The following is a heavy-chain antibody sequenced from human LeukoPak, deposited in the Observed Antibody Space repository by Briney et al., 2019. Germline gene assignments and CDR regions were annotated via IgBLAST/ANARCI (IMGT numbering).Heavy chain of an antibody. Sequence: GGSLRLSCAASGFTVSSNYMSWVRQAPGKGLEWVSVIYSGGSTYYADSVKGRFTISRDNSKNTLYLQMNSLRAEDTAVYYCAGELGVETATVFDYWGQGTLVTVSS. D-gene: IGHD5-24*01. CDR1: GFTVSSNY. V-gene: IGHV3-66*01. CDR2: IYSGGST. CDR3: AGELGVETATVFDY. J-gene: IGHJ4*02.